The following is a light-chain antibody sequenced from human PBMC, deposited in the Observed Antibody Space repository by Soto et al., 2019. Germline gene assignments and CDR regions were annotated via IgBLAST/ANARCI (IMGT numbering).Light chain of an antibody. CDR1: QSVSSS. CDR2: GAS. V-gene: IGKV3-15*01. CDR3: QQHNNWPLT. Sequence: EIVMTQSPATLSVSPGERATLSCRASQSVSSSLAWYQQKPGQAPRLLIYGASTWATGIPARFSGSGSGTEFTLTISSLQSEDFAVYYCQQHNNWPLTFGGGTKVEIK. J-gene: IGKJ4*01.